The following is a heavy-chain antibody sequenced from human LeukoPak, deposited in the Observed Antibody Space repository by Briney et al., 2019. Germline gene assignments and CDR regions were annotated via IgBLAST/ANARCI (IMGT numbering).Heavy chain of an antibody. Sequence: GGSLRLSCAASGFTFSSYAMSWVRQAPGKGLEWVSAISGSGGSTYYADSVKGRFTISRDNSKYTLYLQMNSLRAEDTAVYYCAKDSIGFYYGSGTGYWGQGTLVTVSS. D-gene: IGHD3-10*01. V-gene: IGHV3-23*01. CDR2: ISGSGGST. J-gene: IGHJ4*02. CDR1: GFTFSSYA. CDR3: AKDSIGFYYGSGTGY.